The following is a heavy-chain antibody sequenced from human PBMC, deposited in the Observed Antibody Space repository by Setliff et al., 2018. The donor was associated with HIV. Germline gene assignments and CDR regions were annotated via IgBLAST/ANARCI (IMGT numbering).Heavy chain of an antibody. D-gene: IGHD1-1*01. J-gene: IGHJ4*02. CDR3: SNWKTTVDADS. Sequence: SETLSLTCTVSGYSISSGYYWGWIRQPPGKGLEWIGSIYHSGSTYYNPSLKSRVTISVDTSKNQFSLNLNSVTAADTAAYYCSNWKTTVDADSWGQGTLVTVSS. CDR2: IYHSGST. V-gene: IGHV4-38-2*02. CDR1: GYSISSGYY.